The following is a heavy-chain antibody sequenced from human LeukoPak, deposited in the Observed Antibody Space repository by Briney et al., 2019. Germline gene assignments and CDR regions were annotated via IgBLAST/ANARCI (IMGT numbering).Heavy chain of an antibody. CDR2: ISSSGSTI. CDR3: AREADSAFDI. CDR1: GFTFSSYE. J-gene: IGHJ3*02. Sequence: GGSLRLSCAASGFTFSSYEMNWVRQAPGKGLEWVSYISSSGSTIYYADSVKGRFTISRDNAKNSLYLQMNSLRAEDTALYYCAREADSAFDIWGQGTMVTVSS. V-gene: IGHV3-48*03.